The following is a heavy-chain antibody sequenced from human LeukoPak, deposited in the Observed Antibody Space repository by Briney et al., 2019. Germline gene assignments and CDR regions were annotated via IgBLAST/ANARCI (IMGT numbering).Heavy chain of an antibody. CDR1: GFTFDDYA. Sequence: GRSLRLSCAASGFTFDDYAMHWVRQAPGKGLEWVSGISWNSGSIGYADSVKGRFTISRDNAKNSLYLQMNSPRAEDTALYYCAKDDGIAVAGTMGYWGQGTLVTVSS. CDR2: ISWNSGSI. V-gene: IGHV3-9*01. J-gene: IGHJ4*02. CDR3: AKDDGIAVAGTMGY. D-gene: IGHD6-19*01.